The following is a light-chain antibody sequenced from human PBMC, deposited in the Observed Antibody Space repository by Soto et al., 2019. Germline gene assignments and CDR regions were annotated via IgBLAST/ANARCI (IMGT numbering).Light chain of an antibody. CDR1: SSYVGGNNN. Sequence: QSALTQPASVSGSPGQTITTSATETSSYVGGNNNFSWYQQPPGKAPKLIIYDVSNRPSGVSNLFSGSKSGNTASLTISGLQAEDEADYYCSSYTSSSFYVFGTVTKVTVL. J-gene: IGLJ1*01. V-gene: IGLV2-14*01. CDR2: DVS. CDR3: SSYTSSSFYV.